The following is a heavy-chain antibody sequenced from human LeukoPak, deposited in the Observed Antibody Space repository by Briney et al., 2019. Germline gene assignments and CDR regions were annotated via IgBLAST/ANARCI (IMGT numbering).Heavy chain of an antibody. Sequence: GGSLRLSCAASGFTFSSYWMHWVRQAPGKGLVWVSRINSDGSSTSYADSVKGRFTISRDNAKNTLYLQMKSLGAEDTALYYCARVRGGNRGDAFDIWGQGTMVTVSS. V-gene: IGHV3-74*01. D-gene: IGHD4-23*01. CDR2: INSDGSST. J-gene: IGHJ3*02. CDR1: GFTFSSYW. CDR3: ARVRGGNRGDAFDI.